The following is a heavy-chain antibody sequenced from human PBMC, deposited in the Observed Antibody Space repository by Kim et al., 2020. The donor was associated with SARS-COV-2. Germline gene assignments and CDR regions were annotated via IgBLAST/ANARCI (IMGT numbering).Heavy chain of an antibody. Sequence: GGSLRLSCAASGFTFSDYYMSWIRQAPGKGLEWVSYISSSSSYTNYADSVKGRFTISRDNAKNSLYLQMNSLRAEDTAVYYCARPGYCTNGVCYFIDYWGQGTLVTVSS. CDR3: ARPGYCTNGVCYFIDY. CDR1: GFTFSDYY. V-gene: IGHV3-11*03. J-gene: IGHJ4*02. CDR2: ISSSSSYT. D-gene: IGHD2-8*01.